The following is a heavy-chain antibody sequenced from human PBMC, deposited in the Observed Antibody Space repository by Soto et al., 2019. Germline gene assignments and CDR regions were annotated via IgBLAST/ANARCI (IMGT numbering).Heavy chain of an antibody. D-gene: IGHD2-8*01. CDR2: ISYDGSNK. Sequence: TGGSLRLSCAASEFTFSSYAMHWVRQAPGKGLEWVAVISYDGSNKYSADSVKGRFTISRDNSKNTLYLQMNSLRAEDTAVYYCARDGGPVGVLMVYAFDYWGQGTLVTVSS. J-gene: IGHJ4*02. CDR1: EFTFSSYA. CDR3: ARDGGPVGVLMVYAFDY. V-gene: IGHV3-30-3*01.